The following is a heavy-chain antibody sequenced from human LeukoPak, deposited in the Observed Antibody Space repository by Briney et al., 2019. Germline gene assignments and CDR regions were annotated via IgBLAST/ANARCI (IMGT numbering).Heavy chain of an antibody. Sequence: SETLSLTCTVSGGSISSYYWSWIRQPAGKGLEWIGRMYSSGNTNYNPSLKSRVTMSVDTSKNQFSLKLSSVTAADTAVYYCAREYSSDRYFDYQGQGTLVTVSS. V-gene: IGHV4-4*07. CDR2: MYSSGNT. CDR3: AREYSSDRYFDY. D-gene: IGHD6-19*01. CDR1: GGSISSYY. J-gene: IGHJ4*02.